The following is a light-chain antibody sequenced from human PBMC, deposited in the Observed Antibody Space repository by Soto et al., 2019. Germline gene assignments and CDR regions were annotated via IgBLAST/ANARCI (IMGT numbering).Light chain of an antibody. J-gene: IGKJ1*01. V-gene: IGKV3-20*01. CDR2: GAS. Sequence: EIVLTQSPGTLSLSPGERATLSCRASQSVSSSYLAWYQQKPGQAPRLLIYGASSRATGIPDRFSGSGSGTDFTLTISRLEPEDFAVYYCKQYGSSTGWTFGQGTKVEIK. CDR1: QSVSSSY. CDR3: KQYGSSTGWT.